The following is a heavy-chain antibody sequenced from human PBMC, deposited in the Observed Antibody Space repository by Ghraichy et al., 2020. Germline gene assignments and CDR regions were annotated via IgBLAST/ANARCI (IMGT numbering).Heavy chain of an antibody. J-gene: IGHJ4*02. CDR3: ARTEDYKAFDY. CDR2: INPNADTT. D-gene: IGHD4/OR15-4a*01. CDR1: GYTFTGYH. Sequence: ASVKVSCKASGYTFTGYHVHWVRQAPGQGLEWMGVINPNADTTSYAQKFQGRVTVTRDMSTTTAYMELSSLRSEDTAVYYCARTEDYKAFDYWGQGTLVTVSS. V-gene: IGHV1-46*01.